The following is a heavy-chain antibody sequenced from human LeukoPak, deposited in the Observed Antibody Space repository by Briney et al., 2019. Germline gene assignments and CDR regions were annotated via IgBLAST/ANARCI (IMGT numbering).Heavy chain of an antibody. CDR3: ARAAPYYYDSNGYLFY. CDR2: VGPSGGST. CDR1: GYTVTSYY. J-gene: IGHJ4*02. Sequence: ASVKVSCKASGYTVTSYYMHWVRQAPGQGLEWMGVVGPSGGSTNYAQKFQGRVTMTRDTSTSTVYMELSSLKSEDTALYYCARAAPYYYDSNGYLFYWGQGTLVTVSS. D-gene: IGHD3-22*01. V-gene: IGHV1-46*01.